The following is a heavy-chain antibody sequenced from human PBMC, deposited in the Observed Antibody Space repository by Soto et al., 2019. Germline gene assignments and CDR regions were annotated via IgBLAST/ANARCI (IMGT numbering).Heavy chain of an antibody. J-gene: IGHJ4*02. Sequence: QVQLQESGPGLVKPSQTLSLTCTVSGGSISSGGFYWNWIRQYPGKGLEWIGYIYDSGTTYYNPSIKSRLTISGDTSKNHISLNLRSVTAADTAVYYCTRGEVRTTFRHWGQGTLVTVSS. CDR3: TRGEVRTTFRH. V-gene: IGHV4-31*03. CDR2: IYDSGTT. D-gene: IGHD3-10*01. CDR1: GGSISSGGFY.